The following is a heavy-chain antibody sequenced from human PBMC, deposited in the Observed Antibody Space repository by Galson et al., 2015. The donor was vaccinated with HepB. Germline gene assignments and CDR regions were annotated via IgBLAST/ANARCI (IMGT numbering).Heavy chain of an antibody. CDR3: ARVSAEAGDSFDL. V-gene: IGHV4-39*07. D-gene: IGHD6-19*01. J-gene: IGHJ3*01. Sequence: LSLTCSVTGGSFKSNLHYWAWIRQPPGKGLESIAIIHYTGTTNYNPSLRGRLTISEDTSKTKVSLTLTSVTAADTALYYCARVSAEAGDSFDLWGQGTSVIVAS. CDR2: IHYTGTT. CDR1: GGSFKSNLHY.